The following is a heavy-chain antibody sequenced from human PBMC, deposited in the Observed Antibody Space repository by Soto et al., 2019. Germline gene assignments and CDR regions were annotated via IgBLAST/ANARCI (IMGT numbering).Heavy chain of an antibody. CDR2: IKPDGSQK. V-gene: IGHV3-7*04. CDR1: GFTFSSYW. CDR3: ARGDYYDISGPFSDAFDI. D-gene: IGHD3-22*01. J-gene: IGHJ3*02. Sequence: EVQLVESGGGLVQPGGSLRLSCAASGFTFSSYWMIWVRQAPGKGLEWVANIKPDGSQKWYVDSVKGRFTISRDNAKSSLSLQMDSLRAEDTAVYYCARGDYYDISGPFSDAFDIWGQGTMVTVSS.